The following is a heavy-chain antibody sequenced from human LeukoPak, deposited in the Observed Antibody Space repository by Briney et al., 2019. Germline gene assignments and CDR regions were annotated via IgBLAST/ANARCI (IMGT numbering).Heavy chain of an antibody. V-gene: IGHV3-15*01. Sequence: GGSLRLSXAASGFTFRNAWMSWVRQAPGKGLEWVGRIKSKADGGTTDYAAPVKGRFTISRDDSKNTLYLQMNSLKTEDTAVYYCTAFTVTPYYFDYWGQGTLVTVSS. CDR2: IKSKADGGTT. J-gene: IGHJ4*02. CDR1: GFTFRNAW. D-gene: IGHD4-17*01. CDR3: TAFTVTPYYFDY.